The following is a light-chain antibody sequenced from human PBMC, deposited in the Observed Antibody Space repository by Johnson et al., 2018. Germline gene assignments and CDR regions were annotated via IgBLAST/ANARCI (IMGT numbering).Light chain of an antibody. CDR2: ETN. Sequence: QSVLTQPPSVSAAPGQKVTISCSGSSSNIGNNYVSWYQQLPGTAPKLLIYETNKRPSGIPDRFSGSKSGASANLGITGLQTGDEAYYYCGTWDSSLSAGNVFGTGTKVTVL. CDR1: SSNIGNNY. CDR3: GTWDSSLSAGNV. V-gene: IGLV1-51*02. J-gene: IGLJ1*01.